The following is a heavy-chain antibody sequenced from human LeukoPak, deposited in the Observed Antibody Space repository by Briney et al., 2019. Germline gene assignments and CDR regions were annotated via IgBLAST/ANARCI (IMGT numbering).Heavy chain of an antibody. CDR2: IKQDGSEK. D-gene: IGHD6-19*01. CDR1: GFTFSSYW. V-gene: IGHV3-7*01. Sequence: GGSLRLSCAASGFTFSSYWMSWVRQAPGKGLEWVANIKQDGSEKYYVDSVKGRFTISRDNAKNSLYLQMNSLRAEGTAVYYCARGSRVAVAGTGFDYWGQGTLVTVSS. J-gene: IGHJ4*02. CDR3: ARGSRVAVAGTGFDY.